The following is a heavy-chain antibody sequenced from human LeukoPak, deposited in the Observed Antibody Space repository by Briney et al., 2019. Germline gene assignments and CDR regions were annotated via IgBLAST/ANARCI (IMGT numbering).Heavy chain of an antibody. J-gene: IGHJ4*02. CDR1: GYTLTQLS. CDR3: ATEANGYFLY. V-gene: IGHV1-24*01. D-gene: IGHD3-22*01. Sequence: GASAKVSCKVSGYTLTQLSIHWVRQAPGKGLEWMGGFDPEDGETIYAQQFQGGLIMTEDTSTDTAYMEVSSLTTEDTAVYYCATEANGYFLYWGQGTLVTVSS. CDR2: FDPEDGET.